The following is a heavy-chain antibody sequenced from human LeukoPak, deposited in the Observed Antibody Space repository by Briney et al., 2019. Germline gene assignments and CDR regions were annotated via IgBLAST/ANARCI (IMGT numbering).Heavy chain of an antibody. Sequence: GGSLRLSCAASGPTFTSYAMTWVRQAPGKGLEWVSSIAGSGDSSYYADSVKGRFIISRDNSKDTLYLQMNNLRVEDTAVYYCARDRYCGGDCYYWHFDLWGRGTLVTVSS. CDR2: IAGSGDSS. D-gene: IGHD2-21*02. CDR3: ARDRYCGGDCYYWHFDL. J-gene: IGHJ2*01. V-gene: IGHV3-23*01. CDR1: GPTFTSYA.